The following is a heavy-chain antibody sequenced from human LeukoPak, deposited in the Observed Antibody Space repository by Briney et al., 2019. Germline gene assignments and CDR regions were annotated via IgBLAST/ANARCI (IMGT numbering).Heavy chain of an antibody. CDR2: IIPNSGGT. CDR3: ARFSTRGWHFDY. Sequence: ASVKVSCKAFGYTFTDYYMYWVRQAPGQGPEWMGWIIPNSGGTNYAQRFQGRVTMTRDTSITTAYMELSSLRSDDTAVYYCARFSTRGWHFDYWGQGTLVTVSS. CDR1: GYTFTDYY. V-gene: IGHV1-2*02. D-gene: IGHD6-19*01. J-gene: IGHJ4*02.